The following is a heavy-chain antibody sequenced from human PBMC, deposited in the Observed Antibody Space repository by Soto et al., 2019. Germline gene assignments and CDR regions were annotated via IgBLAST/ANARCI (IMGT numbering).Heavy chain of an antibody. D-gene: IGHD4-17*01. CDR1: GYTFTSYG. J-gene: IGHJ4*02. Sequence: GASVKVSCKASGYTFTSYGISWVRQAPGQGLEWMGWISAYNGNTNYAQKLQGRVTMTTDTSTSTAYMELRSLRSDDTAVYYCAASPLDYGDYIFDYWGQGTLVTVS. V-gene: IGHV1-18*01. CDR3: AASPLDYGDYIFDY. CDR2: ISAYNGNT.